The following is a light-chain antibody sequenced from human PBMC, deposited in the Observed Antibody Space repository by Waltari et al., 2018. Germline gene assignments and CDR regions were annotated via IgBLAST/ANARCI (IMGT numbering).Light chain of an antibody. CDR2: KAS. V-gene: IGKV1-5*03. J-gene: IGKJ1*01. Sequence: DIQMTQSPSTLSASVGDRVAITCRASQSVNSWLAWYQQKPGKAPKCLIYKASILESGVPSRFGGSGSGTEFTLTISNLQPDDFATYYCQQYNRYSTFGQGTKVELK. CDR3: QQYNRYST. CDR1: QSVNSW.